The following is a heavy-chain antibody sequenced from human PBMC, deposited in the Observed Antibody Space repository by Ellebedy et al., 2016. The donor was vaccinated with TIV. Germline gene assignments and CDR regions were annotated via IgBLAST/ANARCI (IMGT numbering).Heavy chain of an antibody. D-gene: IGHD5/OR15-5a*01. CDR3: ARGGLYDAKGDY. J-gene: IGHJ4*02. CDR2: IYYSGST. V-gene: IGHV4-59*08. Sequence: MPSETLSLTCTVSGGSISSYYWSWIWQPPGKGLEWIGYIYYSGSTKYNPSLQSRVTISVDTSKTRFSLTLTSVTAADTAVYYCARGGLYDAKGDYWGQGTLVTVSS. CDR1: GGSISSYY.